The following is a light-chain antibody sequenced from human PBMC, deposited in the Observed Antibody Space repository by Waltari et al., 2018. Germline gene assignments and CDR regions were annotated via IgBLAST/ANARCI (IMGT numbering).Light chain of an antibody. Sequence: QSALTQPASPSRSSGQSIPISCTGTTRHIGRGNYVSWYQQYPGKVPKLLIYDVTNRPSGVSNRFSGSKSGSTASLTISGLQAEDEADYYCSSYRSSSTLVVFGGGTKLIVL. CDR2: DVT. V-gene: IGLV2-14*03. CDR1: TRHIGRGNY. CDR3: SSYRSSSTLVV. J-gene: IGLJ2*01.